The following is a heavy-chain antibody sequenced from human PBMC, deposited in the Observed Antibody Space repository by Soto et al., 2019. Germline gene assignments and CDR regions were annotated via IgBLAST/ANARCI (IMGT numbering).Heavy chain of an antibody. V-gene: IGHV3-30*18. CDR2: ISYDGSHK. D-gene: IGHD2-15*01. CDR3: AKEKIVAVVGGMDV. Sequence: VGSLRLSCAASGFTFSSYGMHWVRQAPGKGLEWVAVISYDGSHKFYADSVEGRFTISRDNSKNTLYLQMNSLRAEDTAVYYCAKEKIVAVVGGMDVWGQGTTVTVS. J-gene: IGHJ6*02. CDR1: GFTFSSYG.